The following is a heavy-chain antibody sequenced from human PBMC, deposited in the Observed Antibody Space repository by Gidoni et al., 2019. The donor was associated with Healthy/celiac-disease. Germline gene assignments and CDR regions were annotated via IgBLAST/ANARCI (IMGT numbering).Heavy chain of an antibody. Sequence: QVQLVESGGGVVQPGRSLRLSCAASGFTFSSYGMHWVRPATGKRLEWVAVIWYDGSNKYYADSGKGRFTISRDNSKNTLYLQMNSLRAEDTAVYYCARGITVRGSYGRIFDYWGQGTLVTVSS. CDR2: IWYDGSNK. D-gene: IGHD1-26*01. V-gene: IGHV3-33*01. CDR1: GFTFSSYG. CDR3: ARGITVRGSYGRIFDY. J-gene: IGHJ4*02.